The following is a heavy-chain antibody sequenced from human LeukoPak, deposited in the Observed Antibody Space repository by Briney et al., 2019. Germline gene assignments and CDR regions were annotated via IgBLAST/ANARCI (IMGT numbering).Heavy chain of an antibody. D-gene: IGHD3-22*01. J-gene: IGHJ4*02. CDR1: GFTFSSYA. V-gene: IGHV3-23*01. Sequence: GGSLRLSCAASGFTFSSYAMSWVRQAPGKGLEWVSAISGSGGSTYYADSVKGRFTISRDNSKNTLFLEMSNLRPEDTAVYYCARPGHGNYGPVGYWGQGTLVTVSS. CDR2: ISGSGGST. CDR3: ARPGHGNYGPVGY.